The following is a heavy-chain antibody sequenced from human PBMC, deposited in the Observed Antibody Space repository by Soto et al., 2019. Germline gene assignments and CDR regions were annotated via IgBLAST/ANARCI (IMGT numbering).Heavy chain of an antibody. CDR1: GFTFSSYA. Sequence: EVQLLESGGGLVQPGGSLRLSCAASGFTFSSYAMSWVRQAPGKGLEWVSVISGSGDSTYYADSVKGRITISRDNSKNTLYRQMNSLRAEDTAVDYCARRSSGWYFDYWGQGTLVTVSS. CDR3: ARRSSGWYFDY. D-gene: IGHD6-19*01. CDR2: ISGSGDST. J-gene: IGHJ4*02. V-gene: IGHV3-23*01.